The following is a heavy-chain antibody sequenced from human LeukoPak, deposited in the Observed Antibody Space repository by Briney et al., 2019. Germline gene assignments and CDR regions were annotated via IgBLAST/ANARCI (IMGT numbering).Heavy chain of an antibody. J-gene: IGHJ4*02. V-gene: IGHV3-7*01. CDR2: INQDGSEE. CDR1: GFTFNNYA. Sequence: GGSLRLSCAASGFTFNNYAMSWVRQAPGKGLEWVAQINQDGSEEYYMDSVKARFTISRDNAKNSVFLQMNSLRAEDTAVYYCVRDGGVSGYDLLDYWGQGTLVTVSS. CDR3: VRDGGVSGYDLLDY. D-gene: IGHD5-12*01.